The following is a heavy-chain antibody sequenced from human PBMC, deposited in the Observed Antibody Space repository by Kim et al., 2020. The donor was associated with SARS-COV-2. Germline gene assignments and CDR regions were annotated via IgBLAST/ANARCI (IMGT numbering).Heavy chain of an antibody. V-gene: IGHV3-23*03. Sequence: GGSLRLSCAASGFTFSSFAMSWVRQAPGKGLEWVSLIYSGGSSTYYADSVKGRFTISRDNSKNTLYLQMNSLRAEDTAVYYCAKDYYGSEHSHFDYWGQGTLVTVSS. CDR3: AKDYYGSEHSHFDY. CDR2: IYSGGSST. CDR1: GFTFSSFA. D-gene: IGHD3-10*01. J-gene: IGHJ4*02.